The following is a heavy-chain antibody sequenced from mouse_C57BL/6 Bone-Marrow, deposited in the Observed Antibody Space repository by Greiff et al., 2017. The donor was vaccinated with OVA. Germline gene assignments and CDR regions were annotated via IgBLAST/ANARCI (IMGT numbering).Heavy chain of an antibody. V-gene: IGHV1-76*01. CDR3: ANYYYGSSYGGWYFDV. J-gene: IGHJ1*03. CDR2: IYPGSGNT. CDR1: GYTFTDYY. Sequence: VQRVESGAELVRPGASVKLSCKASGYTFTDYYINWVKQRPGQGLEWIARIYPGSGNTYYNEKFKGKATLTAEKSSSTAYMQLSSLTSEDSAVYFCANYYYGSSYGGWYFDVWGTGTTVTVSS. D-gene: IGHD1-1*01.